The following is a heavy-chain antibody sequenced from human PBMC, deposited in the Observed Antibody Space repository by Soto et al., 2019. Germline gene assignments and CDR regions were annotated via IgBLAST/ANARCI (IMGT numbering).Heavy chain of an antibody. V-gene: IGHV3-23*01. Sequence: EVQLLESGGGLVQPGGSLRLSCAASGFTFSSYAMNWVRQAPGKGLEWVSAISGSGGSTYYAESVKGRFTISRDNSKNTLYLQMNSLTAEDTAVNYCAKDRGYGYPFDYWGQGTLVTVS. CDR1: GFTFSSYA. J-gene: IGHJ4*02. D-gene: IGHD5-18*01. CDR3: AKDRGYGYPFDY. CDR2: ISGSGGST.